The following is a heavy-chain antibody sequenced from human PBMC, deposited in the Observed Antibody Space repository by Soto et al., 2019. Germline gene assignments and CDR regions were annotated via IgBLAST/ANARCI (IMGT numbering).Heavy chain of an antibody. V-gene: IGHV3-23*01. J-gene: IGHJ4*02. CDR2: ITGGGDNT. Sequence: EVQLLESGGDLVQPGGSLRLSCAASGFTFTSYAMGWIRQAPGKGLEWVSAITGGGDNTYYADSVKGRFTSSRDNSKNTLYLQMNSLRAEDTAFYYCTQDGGSRDWLTVNWGQGTLVTVSS. CDR3: TQDGGSRDWLTVN. D-gene: IGHD3-9*01. CDR1: GFTFTSYA.